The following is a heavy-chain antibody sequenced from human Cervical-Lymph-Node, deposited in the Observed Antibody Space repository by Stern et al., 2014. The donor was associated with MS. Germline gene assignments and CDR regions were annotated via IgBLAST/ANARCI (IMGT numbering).Heavy chain of an antibody. CDR2: ISWNSGNI. CDR1: GFTFDDYA. CDR3: AKDINLRGTYYFDY. V-gene: IGHV3-9*01. Sequence: EVQLVESGGGLVQPGRSLRLSCAASGFTFDDYAMHWVRQAPGKGLEWVSGISWNSGNIGYADSVKGRFTISRDNAKNSLYLQMNSLGAEDTALYYCAKDINLRGTYYFDYWGQGTLVTVSS. D-gene: IGHD2-15*01. J-gene: IGHJ4*02.